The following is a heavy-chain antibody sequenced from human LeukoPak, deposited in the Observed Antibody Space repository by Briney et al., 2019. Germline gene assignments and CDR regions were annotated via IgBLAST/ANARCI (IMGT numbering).Heavy chain of an antibody. CDR1: GGSISSYY. Sequence: SETLSLTCTVSGGSISSYYWSWIRQPPGKGLEWIGYIYYSGSTNYNPSLKSRVTISVDTSKNQFSLKLTSVTAADTAVYYCARAVTPLPSHYYYYYYMDVWGKGTTVTVSS. V-gene: IGHV4-59*01. CDR3: ARAVTPLPSHYYYYYYMDV. D-gene: IGHD4-11*01. J-gene: IGHJ6*03. CDR2: IYYSGST.